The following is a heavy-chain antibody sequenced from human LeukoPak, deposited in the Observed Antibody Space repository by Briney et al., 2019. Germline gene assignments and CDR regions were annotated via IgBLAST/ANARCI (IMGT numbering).Heavy chain of an antibody. J-gene: IGHJ4*02. V-gene: IGHV3-64*01. CDR1: GFTFSTSA. CDR3: ARWSTNSCYDY. D-gene: IGHD2-8*01. Sequence: GGSLRLSCAASGFTFSTSAMHWVRQAPGKGLEYVSAISSNGDGTYYANSVKGRFTIPRDNSKNTVYLQMGSLRIEDMAVYYCARWSTNSCYDYWGQGSLVTVSS. CDR2: ISSNGDGT.